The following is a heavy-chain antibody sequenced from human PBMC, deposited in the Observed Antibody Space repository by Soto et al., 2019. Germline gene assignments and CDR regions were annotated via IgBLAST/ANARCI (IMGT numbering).Heavy chain of an antibody. D-gene: IGHD4-4*01. CDR3: TTDRFYSHY. V-gene: IGHV3-15*01. CDR1: GFSFSSAW. CDR2: IKSKSDGGTT. J-gene: IGHJ4*02. Sequence: GGSLRLSCAASGFSFSSAWMSWVRRTPEKGLEWVGRIKSKSDGGTTDYAAPVKGRFTISRDDSENTLDLQMNSLKTEDTAVYYCTTDRFYSHYWGQGTLVTVSS.